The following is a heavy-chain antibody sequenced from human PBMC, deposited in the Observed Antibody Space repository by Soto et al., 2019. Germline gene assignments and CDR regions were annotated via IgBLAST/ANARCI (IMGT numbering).Heavy chain of an antibody. D-gene: IGHD3-3*01. CDR1: GFTFSSYS. Sequence: GGSLRLSCAASGFTFSSYSMNWVRQAPGKGLEWVSSISSSSSYIYYADSVKGRFTISRDNAKNSLYLQMNSLRAEDTAVYYCARDSLSAIFGVVIAFDYWGQGTLVTVSS. J-gene: IGHJ4*02. CDR3: ARDSLSAIFGVVIAFDY. CDR2: ISSSSSYI. V-gene: IGHV3-21*04.